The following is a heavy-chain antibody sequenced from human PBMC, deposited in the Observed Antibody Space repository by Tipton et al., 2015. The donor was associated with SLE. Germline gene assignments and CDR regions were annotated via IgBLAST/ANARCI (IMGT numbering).Heavy chain of an antibody. CDR2: INHSGST. Sequence: TLSLTCAVYGGSFSGYSWSWIRQPPGKGLESIGEINHSGSTNYNPSLKSRVTVSVDTSKNQFSLKLSSVTAADTAVYYCARHDYDIVGATSHYYYYMDVWGKGTTVTVSS. V-gene: IGHV4-34*01. D-gene: IGHD1-26*01. CDR1: GGSFSGYS. J-gene: IGHJ6*03. CDR3: ARHDYDIVGATSHYYYYMDV.